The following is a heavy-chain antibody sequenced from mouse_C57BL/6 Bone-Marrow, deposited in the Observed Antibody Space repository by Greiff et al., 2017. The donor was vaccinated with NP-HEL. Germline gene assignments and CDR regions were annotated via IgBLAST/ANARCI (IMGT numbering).Heavy chain of an antibody. CDR1: GFSLTSYG. CDR3: ARNAVYYCSSYGYYFDY. V-gene: IGHV2-2*01. J-gene: IGHJ2*01. Sequence: QVQLKESGPGLVQPSQSLSITCTVSGFSLTSYGVHWVRQSPGKGLEWLGVIWRGGSTDYNAAFISRLSISKDNSKSQVFFKMNSLQADDTAIQYCARNAVYYCSSYGYYFDYWGQGTTLTVAS. D-gene: IGHD1-1*01. CDR2: IWRGGST.